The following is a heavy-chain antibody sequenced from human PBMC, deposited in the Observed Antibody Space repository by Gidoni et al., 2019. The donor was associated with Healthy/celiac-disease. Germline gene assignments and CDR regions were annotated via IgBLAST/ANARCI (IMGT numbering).Heavy chain of an antibody. CDR3: ARDFYDILTGYLPFDY. V-gene: IGHV4-61*02. CDR1: GDTISSGSYY. Sequence: QVQLKESGPGLVKPTQTLCPTCNVNGDTISSGSYYWSWIRQPAGKGLEWIGRIYTSGSTNYNPSLTSRVTISVDTSQNLFSLKLISVTASDTAVYYCARDFYDILTGYLPFDYWGQGTLVTVSS. D-gene: IGHD3-9*01. CDR2: IYTSGST. J-gene: IGHJ4*02.